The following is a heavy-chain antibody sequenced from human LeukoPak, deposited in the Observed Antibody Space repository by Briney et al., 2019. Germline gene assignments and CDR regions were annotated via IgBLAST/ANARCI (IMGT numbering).Heavy chain of an antibody. CDR1: GGSISSSSYY. CDR3: ARTANWGGYYYYYMDV. CDR2: IYYSGST. V-gene: IGHV4-39*01. Sequence: PSETLSLTCTVSGGSISSSSYYWGWIRQPPGKGLEWIGSIYYSGSTYYNPSLKSRVTISVDTSKNQFSLKLTSVTAADTAVYYCARTANWGGYYYYYMDVWGNGTTVTVSS. J-gene: IGHJ6*03. D-gene: IGHD7-27*01.